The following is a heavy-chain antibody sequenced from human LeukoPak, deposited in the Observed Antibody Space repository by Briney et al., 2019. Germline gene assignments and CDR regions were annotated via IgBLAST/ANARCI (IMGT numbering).Heavy chain of an antibody. CDR3: ARGVLRYFDWPDY. V-gene: IGHV3-30*04. Sequence: GGSLRLSCAASGFTFSSYAMHWVRQAPGKGLEWVAVISYDGSNKYYADSVKGRFTISRDNSKNTLYLQMNSLRTEDTAVYYCARGVLRYFDWPDYWGQGTLVTVSS. CDR2: ISYDGSNK. D-gene: IGHD3-9*01. J-gene: IGHJ4*02. CDR1: GFTFSSYA.